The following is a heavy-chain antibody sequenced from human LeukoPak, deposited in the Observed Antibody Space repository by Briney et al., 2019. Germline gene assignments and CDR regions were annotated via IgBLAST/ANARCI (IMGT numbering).Heavy chain of an antibody. J-gene: IGHJ4*02. V-gene: IGHV4-59*08. CDR3: ARRGTSSSLDF. CDR2: IYSSGST. D-gene: IGHD2-2*01. CDR1: GGSISSYY. Sequence: PSETLSLTCTVSGGSISSYYWSWIRQPPGTGLEWIGYIYSSGSTNYNPSLKSRVTISVDTSKNQFSLMLSSVTAADTAVYYCARRGTSSSLDFWGQGTLVIVPS.